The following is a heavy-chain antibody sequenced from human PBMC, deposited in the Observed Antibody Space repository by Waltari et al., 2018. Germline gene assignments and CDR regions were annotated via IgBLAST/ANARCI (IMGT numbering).Heavy chain of an antibody. CDR2: IIPIFGTA. J-gene: IGHJ2*01. V-gene: IGHV1-69*08. CDR3: ARGYCGGDCYSRYFDL. CDR1: GGTFSSYA. Sequence: QVQLVQSGAEVKKPGSSVKVSCKASGGTFSSYAISGVRQAPGQGLEWMGRIIPIFGTATYAQKFQGRVTITADKSTSTAYMELSSLRSEDTAVYYCARGYCGGDCYSRYFDLWGRGTLVTVSS. D-gene: IGHD2-21*01.